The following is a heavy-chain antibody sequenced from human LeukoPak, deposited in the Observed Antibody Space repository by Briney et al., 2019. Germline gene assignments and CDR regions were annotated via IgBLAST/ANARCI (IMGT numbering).Heavy chain of an antibody. D-gene: IGHD3-10*01. CDR2: IDYSGSA. CDR3: ARVPGSYYGGYYFDY. J-gene: IGHJ4*02. CDR1: SXSISTYY. Sequence: PSETLSLTCTVSSXSISTYYWSWVRQPPGKGLEWIGFIDYSGSANYNPSMKSRVTISVDTSKNQFSLHLSSVTAADTAVYYCARVPGSYYGGYYFDYWGQGTLVTVSS. V-gene: IGHV4-59*01.